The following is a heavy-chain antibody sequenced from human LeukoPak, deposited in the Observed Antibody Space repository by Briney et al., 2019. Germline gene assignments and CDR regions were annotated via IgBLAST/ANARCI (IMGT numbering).Heavy chain of an antibody. D-gene: IGHD1/OR15-1a*01. CDR3: ARVKAGATVENFYYYYMDV. CDR1: GFAFSTYS. CDR2: ITSISSYI. J-gene: IGHJ6*03. Sequence: NPGGSLRLSCAASGFAFSTYSMNWVRQAPGKGLEWVSSITSISSYIKYSDSVRGRFTISRDNAKNSLYLQMNSLRAEDTAVYYCARVKAGATVENFYYYYMDVWGKGTTVTVSS. V-gene: IGHV3-21*01.